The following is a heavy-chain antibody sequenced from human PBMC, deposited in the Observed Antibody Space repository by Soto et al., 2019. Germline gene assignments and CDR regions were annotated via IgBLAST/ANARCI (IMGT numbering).Heavy chain of an antibody. CDR1: GGTFSSYA. V-gene: IGHV1-46*01. CDR3: ALSSIVINSFAGWFDP. J-gene: IGHJ5*02. CDR2: INPSGGST. Sequence: QVQLVQSGAEVKKPGSSVKVSCKASGGTFSSYAISWVRQAPGQGLEWMGIINPSGGSTSYAQKFQGRVTMTRDTSTSTVYMELSSLRSEDTAVYYCALSSIVINSFAGWFDPWGQGTLVTVSS. D-gene: IGHD3-16*02.